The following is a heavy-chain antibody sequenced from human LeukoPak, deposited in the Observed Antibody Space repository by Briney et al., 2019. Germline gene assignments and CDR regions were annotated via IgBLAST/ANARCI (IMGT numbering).Heavy chain of an antibody. CDR2: IYYSGST. CDR3: ARHPLVEYXXNGXFXY. J-gene: IGHJ4*02. V-gene: IGHV4-59*08. D-gene: IGHD2-8*02. Sequence: SETLSLTCTVSGGSISSYYWSWIRQPPGKGLEWIGYIYYSGSTNYNPSLKSRVTISVDTSRNQFSLKLSSVTAADTAVYYCARHPLVEYXXNGXFXYWGQXTLVTV. CDR1: GGSISSYY.